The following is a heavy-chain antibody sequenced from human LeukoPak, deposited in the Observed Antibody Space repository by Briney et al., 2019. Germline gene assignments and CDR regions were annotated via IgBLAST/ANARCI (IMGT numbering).Heavy chain of an antibody. CDR3: AREWFDFDY. Sequence: GGSLRLSCAASRFTFSNHAMTWVRQAPGKGLEWVSEITGSGSSTYYADSVKGRFTISRDNSKNTMFLQMNSVRAEDTATYYCAREWFDFDYWGQGILVTVSS. V-gene: IGHV3-23*01. J-gene: IGHJ4*02. D-gene: IGHD3-22*01. CDR2: ITGSGSST. CDR1: RFTFSNHA.